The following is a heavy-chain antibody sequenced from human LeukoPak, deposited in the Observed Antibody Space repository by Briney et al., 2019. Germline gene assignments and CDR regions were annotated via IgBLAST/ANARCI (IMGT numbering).Heavy chain of an antibody. Sequence: SETLSLTCTVPGGSINTYYWSWIRQPAGKGLEWIGRIHISGHTDYNPSLKSRVTMSIDTSQNQFSLKVNSVTAADTAVYYCARIIAAAENWFDPWGRGTLVTVSS. D-gene: IGHD6-13*01. J-gene: IGHJ5*02. V-gene: IGHV4-4*07. CDR3: ARIIAAAENWFDP. CDR2: IHISGHT. CDR1: GGSINTYY.